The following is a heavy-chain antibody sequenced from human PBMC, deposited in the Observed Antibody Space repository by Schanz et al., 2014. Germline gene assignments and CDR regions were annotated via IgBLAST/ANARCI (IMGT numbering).Heavy chain of an antibody. V-gene: IGHV1-18*01. CDR1: GYTLKNYG. CDR3: ARVQDDILTGSEYYYGMDV. J-gene: IGHJ6*02. Sequence: QAQLMQSGPELKRPGASVKVSCTASGYTLKNYGISWVRQAPGLGLEWMGWISDYNGNTNYAQKLQGRVTMTTDTSTSTAYMELRSLRSDDTAVYYCARVQDDILTGSEYYYGMDVWGQGTTVTVSS. D-gene: IGHD3-9*01. CDR2: ISDYNGNT.